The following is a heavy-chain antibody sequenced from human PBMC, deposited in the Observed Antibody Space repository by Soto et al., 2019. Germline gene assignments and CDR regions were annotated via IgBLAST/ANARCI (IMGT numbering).Heavy chain of an antibody. V-gene: IGHV4-59*01. CDR2: IYYSGST. D-gene: IGHD3-16*01. Sequence: PSETLSLTCTVSGGSINNYYWSWIRQPPGKGLEWIGYIYYSGSTNYNPSLKSRVTISVDTSKNQFSLKLSSVTAADTAVYYCARRYGGNFEHWGQGTLVTVSS. J-gene: IGHJ5*02. CDR3: ARRYGGNFEH. CDR1: GGSINNYY.